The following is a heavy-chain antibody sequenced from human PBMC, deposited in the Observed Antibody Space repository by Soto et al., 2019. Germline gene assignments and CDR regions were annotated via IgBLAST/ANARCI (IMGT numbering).Heavy chain of an antibody. CDR3: ARVVVVAAHYYYYGMDV. Sequence: GAPVEVSCKASGYTFTRHYIHWVRQAPGQGLEWMGWISAYNGNTNYAQKLQGRVTMTTDTSTSTAYMELRSLRSDDTAVYYCARVVVVAAHYYYYGMDVWGQGTTVTVSS. CDR1: GYTFTRHY. D-gene: IGHD2-15*01. J-gene: IGHJ6*02. CDR2: ISAYNGNT. V-gene: IGHV1-18*04.